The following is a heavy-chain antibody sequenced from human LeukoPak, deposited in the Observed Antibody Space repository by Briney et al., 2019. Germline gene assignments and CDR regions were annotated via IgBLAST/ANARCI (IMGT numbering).Heavy chain of an antibody. V-gene: IGHV3-23*01. CDR2: ISGSGGST. Sequence: GGSPRLSCAASGFTFSSYAMRWVRQAPGKGLEWVSAISGSGGSTYYADSVKGRFTISRDNSKNTLYLQMNSLRAEDTAVYYCAKEDGYCSGGSCSYFDYWGQGTLVTVSS. CDR1: GFTFSSYA. D-gene: IGHD2-15*01. CDR3: AKEDGYCSGGSCSYFDY. J-gene: IGHJ4*02.